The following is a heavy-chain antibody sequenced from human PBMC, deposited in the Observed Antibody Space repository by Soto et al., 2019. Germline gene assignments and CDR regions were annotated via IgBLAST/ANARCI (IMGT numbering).Heavy chain of an antibody. Sequence: PSETLSLTCTVSGGSISSGGYYWSWIRQHPGKGLEWIGYIYYSGSTYYNPSLKSRVTISVDTSKNQFSLKLSSVTAADAAVYYCARGAAAEKYFDYWGQGTLVTVSS. CDR2: IYYSGST. CDR3: ARGAAAEKYFDY. V-gene: IGHV4-31*03. CDR1: GGSISSGGYY. J-gene: IGHJ4*02. D-gene: IGHD6-13*01.